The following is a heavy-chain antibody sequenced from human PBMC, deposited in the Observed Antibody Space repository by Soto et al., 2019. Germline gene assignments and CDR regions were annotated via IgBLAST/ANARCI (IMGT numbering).Heavy chain of an antibody. J-gene: IGHJ6*03. V-gene: IGHV1-8*01. CDR1: GDTFTNYE. D-gene: IGHD3-16*01. CDR3: ATVPRGSRYFYYLDV. CDR2: VSLNTGNT. Sequence: QVQLVQSGAEVKKPGASVMVSCEASGDTFTNYEINWVRQATGQGLEWLGWVSLNTGNTGYAPRFQGRVSMTANPSISTAYMELSSLQSEDTAVYYCATVPRGSRYFYYLDVWGKGTTVIVSS.